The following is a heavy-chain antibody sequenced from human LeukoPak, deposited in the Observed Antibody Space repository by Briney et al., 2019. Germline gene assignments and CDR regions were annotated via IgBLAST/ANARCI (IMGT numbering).Heavy chain of an antibody. V-gene: IGHV4-61*09. J-gene: IGHJ4*02. CDR1: GGSISSGSYY. CDR3: ARDPAYYYDSSAYWR. Sequence: SETLSLTCTVSGGSISSGSYYWSWIRQPAGKGLEWIGHIYTSGRTNYNPSLKSRVIISVDTSKNQFSLKLTSVTAADTAVYYCARDPAYYYDSSAYWRWGQGTLVTVSS. D-gene: IGHD3-22*01. CDR2: IYTSGRT.